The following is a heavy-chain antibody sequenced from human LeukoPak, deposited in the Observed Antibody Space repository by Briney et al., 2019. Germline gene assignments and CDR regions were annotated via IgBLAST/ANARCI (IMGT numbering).Heavy chain of an antibody. CDR1: GFSLNTRGVG. V-gene: IGHV2-5*02. CDR3: AHRKNYYDSSVFDN. Sequence: SGPTLVNPTQPLTLTCTFSGFSLNTRGVGVGWIRQPPGRALEWLALIYWDDDRRYSPSLKSRLTITKDTSKNQVVLTMTNMGPVDTATYFCAHRKNYYDSSVFDNWGQGTLVTVSS. D-gene: IGHD3-22*01. CDR2: IYWDDDR. J-gene: IGHJ4*02.